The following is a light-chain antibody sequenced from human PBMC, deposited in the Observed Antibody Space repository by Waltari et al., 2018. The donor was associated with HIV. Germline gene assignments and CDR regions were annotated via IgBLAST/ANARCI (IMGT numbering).Light chain of an antibody. J-gene: IGLJ2*01. CDR3: QSYESSLSDSVV. CDR2: TNR. CDR1: SSNIGAGYD. V-gene: IGLV1-40*01. Sequence: QSVLTQPPSVSGAPGQRVTISCTGSSSNIGAGYDVHWYQQLPGTAPKLLIYTNRNRPLGVPDRFSCSKSGTSASLAITVLQAEDEAHYYCQSYESSLSDSVVFGGGTTLTVL.